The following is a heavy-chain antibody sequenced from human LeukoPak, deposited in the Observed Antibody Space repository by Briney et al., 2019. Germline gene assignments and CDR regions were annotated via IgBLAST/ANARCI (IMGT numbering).Heavy chain of an antibody. Sequence: AGGSLRLSCAASGFTFDRYSMNWVRQAPGRGLEWVSTISWNGYSTFYADSVKGRFTISRDNSNNTLYLQMNALRADDAALYYCARDLLWFGESSVGWGQGSLVTVSS. D-gene: IGHD3-10*01. J-gene: IGHJ4*02. CDR2: ISWNGYST. CDR3: ARDLLWFGESSVG. CDR1: GFTFDRYS. V-gene: IGHV3-23*01.